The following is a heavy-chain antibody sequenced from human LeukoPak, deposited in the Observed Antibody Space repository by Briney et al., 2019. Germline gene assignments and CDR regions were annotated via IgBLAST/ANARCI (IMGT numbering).Heavy chain of an antibody. Sequence: HTGGSLRLSCAASGFTFSSYGMHWVRQAPGKGLEWVAFIRYDGSNKYYADSVKGRFTISRDNSKNTLYLQMNSLRAEDTAVYYCAKDRGYSGSGPDYWGQGTLVTVSS. CDR2: IRYDGSNK. CDR1: GFTFSSYG. V-gene: IGHV3-30*02. J-gene: IGHJ4*02. D-gene: IGHD5-12*01. CDR3: AKDRGYSGSGPDY.